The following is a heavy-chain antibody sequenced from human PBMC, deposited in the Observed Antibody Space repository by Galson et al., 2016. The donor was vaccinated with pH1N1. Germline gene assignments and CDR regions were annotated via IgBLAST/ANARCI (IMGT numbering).Heavy chain of an antibody. CDR1: GYTFTDHY. V-gene: IGHV1-69-2*01. Sequence: VKVSCKVSGYTFTDHYMHWLQQAPEKGLEWMGLVDPEDGETVYAEKFQDRLTITADTSTDTTYMELNSLRSEDTAIYYCATLRNWGQGALVTVSP. D-gene: IGHD1-14*01. J-gene: IGHJ4*02. CDR2: VDPEDGET. CDR3: ATLRN.